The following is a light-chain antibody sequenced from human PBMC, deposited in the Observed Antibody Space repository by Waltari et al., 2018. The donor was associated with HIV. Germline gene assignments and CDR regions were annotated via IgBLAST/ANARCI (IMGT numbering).Light chain of an antibody. CDR3: MQALQTPFT. CDR1: QSLRHSNGYNY. Sequence: DIVMTQSPLSLPVTPGAPASISCRSSQSLRHSNGYNYLDWYLQKPGQSSQLLIYSGSNRASGVPDRFSGSGSGTDFTLKISRVEAEDVGVYYCMQALQTPFTFGPGTKVDIK. CDR2: SGS. J-gene: IGKJ3*01. V-gene: IGKV2-28*01.